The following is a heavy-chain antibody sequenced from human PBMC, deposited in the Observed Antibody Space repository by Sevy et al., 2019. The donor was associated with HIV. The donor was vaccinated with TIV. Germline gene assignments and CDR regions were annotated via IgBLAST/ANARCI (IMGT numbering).Heavy chain of an antibody. V-gene: IGHV3-30-3*01. CDR2: VSYDGSNT. CDR3: ARFPPQRAFDI. CDR1: GFAFSDYA. Sequence: GGSLRLSCEAFGFAFSDYAMHWVRQVPGKGLEWLAVVSYDGSNTSYADSVKGRVTVSRDNSKNPLYLQMNSLRRDDTAVFYCARFPPQRAFDIWGQGTTVTVSS. J-gene: IGHJ3*02.